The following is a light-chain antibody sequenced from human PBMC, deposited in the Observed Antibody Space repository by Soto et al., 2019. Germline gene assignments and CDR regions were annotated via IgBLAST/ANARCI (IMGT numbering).Light chain of an antibody. CDR3: QQTYTIPFA. CDR1: QTIDNY. J-gene: IGKJ2*01. CDR2: GAS. V-gene: IGKV1-39*01. Sequence: DMQMTQSPSSLSASVGDRVTITCRPTQTIDNYLNWYQHTPGKAPKLLIYGASTFQSGVSSRFTGSASGTDFTLTIDNLQAEDCATYYGQQTYTIPFAFGQGTKLEI.